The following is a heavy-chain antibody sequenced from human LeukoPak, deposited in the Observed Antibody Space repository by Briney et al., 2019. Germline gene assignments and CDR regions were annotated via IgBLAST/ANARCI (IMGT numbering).Heavy chain of an antibody. J-gene: IGHJ3*02. Sequence: ASVKVSCKASGYTFTSYCMHWVRQAPGQGLEWMGIINPSGGNTNYAQKFQGRVTMTRDTSTSTVYMELSSLKSEDTAVYYCARVRDGYNDAYDIWGQGTMVTVSS. CDR1: GYTFTSYC. CDR2: INPSGGNT. D-gene: IGHD5-24*01. CDR3: ARVRDGYNDAYDI. V-gene: IGHV1-46*01.